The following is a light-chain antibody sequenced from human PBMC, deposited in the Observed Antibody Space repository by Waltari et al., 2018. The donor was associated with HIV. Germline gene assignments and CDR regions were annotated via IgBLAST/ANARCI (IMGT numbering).Light chain of an antibody. CDR3: QVWDSTSDHVL. CDR1: NIERKS. Sequence: VLTQPPSVSVAPGKTATITCGGKNIERKSVHLYQQKPGQAPVLVIYYDNDRPSGIPERFSGSNSGDTATLTIRRVGDGDEADYYCQVWDSTSDHVLFGGGTKLTVL. J-gene: IGLJ2*01. V-gene: IGLV3-21*04. CDR2: YDN.